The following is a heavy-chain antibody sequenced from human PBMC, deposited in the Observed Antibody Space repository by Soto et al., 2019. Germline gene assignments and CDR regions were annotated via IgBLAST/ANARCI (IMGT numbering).Heavy chain of an antibody. Sequence: SETLSLTCTVSGGSISNGGYYWNWVRQHPGKGLEWIGYIHYSGSTWYNPSLESRVTISVDTSKNQFSLKLRSVTAADTAVYYCARVRGSGSYAAYYFDSWGQGTLVTVS. CDR3: ARVRGSGSYAAYYFDS. CDR1: GGSISNGGYY. CDR2: IHYSGST. D-gene: IGHD3-10*01. V-gene: IGHV4-31*03. J-gene: IGHJ4*01.